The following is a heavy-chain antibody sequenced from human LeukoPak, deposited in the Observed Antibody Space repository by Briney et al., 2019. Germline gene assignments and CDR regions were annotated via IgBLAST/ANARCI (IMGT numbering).Heavy chain of an antibody. D-gene: IGHD5-18*01. CDR2: IIPIFGTA. J-gene: IGHJ6*03. Sequence: ASVKVSCKASGGTFSSYAISWVRQAPGQGLEWMGGIIPIFGTANYAQKFQGRVTITTDESTSTAYMELSSLRSEDTAVYYCARGYSYGLYYCYMDVWGKGTTVTVSS. CDR1: GGTFSSYA. CDR3: ARGYSYGLYYCYMDV. V-gene: IGHV1-69*05.